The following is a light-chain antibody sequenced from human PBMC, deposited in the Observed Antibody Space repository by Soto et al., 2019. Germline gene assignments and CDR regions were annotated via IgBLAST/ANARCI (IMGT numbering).Light chain of an antibody. CDR3: QQLNSYPNT. J-gene: IGKJ2*01. V-gene: IGKV1-9*01. CDR1: QGIGSY. CDR2: AAS. Sequence: DIQLTQSPSFLSASVGDRVTITCRASQGIGSYLAWYQQKPGKAPKLLIYAASTLQSGVPSRFSGSGSGTEFTITISSLQPEDFATYYCQQLNSYPNTFGQGTKLEIK.